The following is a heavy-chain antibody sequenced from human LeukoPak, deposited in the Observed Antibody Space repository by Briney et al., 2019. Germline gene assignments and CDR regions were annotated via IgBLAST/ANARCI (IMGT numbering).Heavy chain of an antibody. D-gene: IGHD2-2*01. V-gene: IGHV5-10-1*01. CDR3: ARRLGYCSSTSCSNWFDP. CDR2: IDPSDSYT. Sequence: GESLLISCKGSGYSFTSYWISWVRQMPGKGLEWMGRIDPSDSYTNYSPSFQGHVTISADKSISTAYLQWSSLKASDTAMYYCARRLGYCSSTSCSNWFDPWGQGTLVTVSS. J-gene: IGHJ5*02. CDR1: GYSFTSYW.